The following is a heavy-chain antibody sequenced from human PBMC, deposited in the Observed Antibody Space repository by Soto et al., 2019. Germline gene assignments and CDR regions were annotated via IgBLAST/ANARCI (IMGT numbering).Heavy chain of an antibody. V-gene: IGHV3-48*03. CDR1: GFTFSSYE. CDR3: AREGFYAMDV. D-gene: IGHD2-2*01. CDR2: ISSSGETV. Sequence: PGGSLRLSCEVSGFTFSSYEMYWVRQAPGKGLEWVAYISSSGETVYYAGSVQGRFTISRDNAKNSLYLQMSSLGAEGTAVYYCAREGFYAMDVWGQGTTVTVSS. J-gene: IGHJ6*02.